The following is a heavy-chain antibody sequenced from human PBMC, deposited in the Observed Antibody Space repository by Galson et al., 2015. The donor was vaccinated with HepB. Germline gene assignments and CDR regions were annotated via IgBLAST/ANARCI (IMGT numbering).Heavy chain of an antibody. CDR1: GFTFSDYY. D-gene: IGHD6-13*01. J-gene: IGHJ5*02. CDR3: SRGRRLRAAKSFLDRIAAAGRPRIDNCFDP. CDR2: VNHSGST. Sequence: LRLSCAASGFTFSDYYMTWIRQAPGKGLEWIGEVNHSGSTNYNPSLKSRVTISVDTSKNQFSLKLSSVTAADTAVYYCSRGRRLRAAKSFLDRIAAAGRPRIDNCFDPWGQGTLVTVSS. V-gene: IGHV4-34*01.